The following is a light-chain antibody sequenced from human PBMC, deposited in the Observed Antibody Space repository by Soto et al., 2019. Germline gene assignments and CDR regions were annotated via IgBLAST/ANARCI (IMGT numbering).Light chain of an antibody. CDR1: QSISSW. V-gene: IGKV1-5*01. CDR2: DAS. CDR3: QQRSNWPPIT. J-gene: IGKJ5*01. Sequence: DIQMTQSPSTLSASVGDRVTITCRASQSISSWLAWYQQKPGQAPKLLIYDASNRESGVPARFSGSGSGTDFTLTISSLEPEDFAVDYCQQRSNWPPITFGQGTRLEIK.